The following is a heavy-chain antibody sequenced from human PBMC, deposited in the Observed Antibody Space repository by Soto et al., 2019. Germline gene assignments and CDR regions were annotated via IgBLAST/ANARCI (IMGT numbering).Heavy chain of an antibody. CDR1: GYTFTGYY. J-gene: IGHJ3*02. V-gene: IGHV1-2*02. CDR3: ARPDGYSYGDDDAFDI. Sequence: GASVKVSCKASGYTFTGYYMHWVRQAPGQGLEWMGWINPNSGGTNYAQKFQGRVTMTRDTSISTAYMALSRLRSDDTAVYYCARPDGYSYGDDDAFDIWGQGTMVTVSS. CDR2: INPNSGGT. D-gene: IGHD5-18*01.